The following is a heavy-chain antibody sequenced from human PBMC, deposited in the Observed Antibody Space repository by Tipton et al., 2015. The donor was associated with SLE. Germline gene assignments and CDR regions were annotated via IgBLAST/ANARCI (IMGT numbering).Heavy chain of an antibody. CDR2: INQSGRA. CDR3: ARRRECGSCPEAYAYYYGMDV. J-gene: IGHJ6*02. CDR1: GGSFSGYY. D-gene: IGHD2-2*01. Sequence: TLSLTCAVFGGSFSGYYWSWIRQPPGKGLEWIGEINQSGRAKYNPSLQSRVTISGGTSKNGFSLSLSAVTAADAAVYYCARRRECGSCPEAYAYYYGMDVWGQGTTVTVSS. V-gene: IGHV4-34*01.